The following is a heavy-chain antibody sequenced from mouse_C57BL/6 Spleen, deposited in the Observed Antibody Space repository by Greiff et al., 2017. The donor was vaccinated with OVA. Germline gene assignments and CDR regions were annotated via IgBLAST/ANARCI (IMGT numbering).Heavy chain of an antibody. CDR3: ARSENYYGNFDY. V-gene: IGHV1-22*01. J-gene: IGHJ2*01. CDR1: GYTFTDYN. Sequence: EVQLQQSGPELVKPGASVKMSCKASGYTFTDYNMHWVKQSHGKSLEWIGYINPNNGGTSYNQKFKGKATLTVNKSSSTAYMELRSLTSEDSAVYYCARSENYYGNFDYWGQGTTLTVSS. CDR2: INPNNGGT. D-gene: IGHD1-1*01.